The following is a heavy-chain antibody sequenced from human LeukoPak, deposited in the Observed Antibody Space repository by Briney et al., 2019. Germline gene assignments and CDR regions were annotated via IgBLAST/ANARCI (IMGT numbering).Heavy chain of an antibody. CDR2: MNQDGSRK. V-gene: IGHV3-7*01. CDR3: TRDSQGSGTYSADH. D-gene: IGHD3-10*01. Sequence: GGSLRLSCVASGFTFSSSWMSWVRQGPGKGPEWVANMNQDGSRKYYVDSVKGRFTISRDNAKNSLFLQMNGLRAEDTAVYYCTRDSQGSGTYSADHWGQGTLDTVSS. J-gene: IGHJ4*02. CDR1: GFTFSSSW.